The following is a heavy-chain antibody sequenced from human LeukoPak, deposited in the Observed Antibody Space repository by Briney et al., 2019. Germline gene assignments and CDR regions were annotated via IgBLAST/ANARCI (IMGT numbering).Heavy chain of an antibody. CDR2: ITADGGST. CDR1: GFTFRSYA. CDR3: ARVWLRDYMDV. J-gene: IGHJ6*03. D-gene: IGHD5-12*01. Sequence: PGGSLRLSCAVSGFTFRSYAMNWVRQAPGKGLEWVAAITADGGSTHYTTSVKGRLIISRDTPKNTLSLQMNNLRAEDTAVYFCARVWLRDYMDVWGEGTTVSVSS. V-gene: IGHV3-23*01.